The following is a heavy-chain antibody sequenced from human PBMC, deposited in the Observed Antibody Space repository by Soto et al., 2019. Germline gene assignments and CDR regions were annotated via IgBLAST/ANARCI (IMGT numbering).Heavy chain of an antibody. V-gene: IGHV3-74*01. CDR2: TCRYGREL. Sequence: EVQLVESGGGFNQPGGSLRLSCAASGFTFSTYCMHWVRHTPGTGLVWVSRTCRYGRELYYADSVKGRFTISRDNVRNSLFLQMNSLTAEDTGVYFCARDGVTYGSSSFLFDSWGQGTLVTVSS. J-gene: IGHJ4*02. CDR1: GFTFSTYC. CDR3: ARDGVTYGSSSFLFDS. D-gene: IGHD3-10*01.